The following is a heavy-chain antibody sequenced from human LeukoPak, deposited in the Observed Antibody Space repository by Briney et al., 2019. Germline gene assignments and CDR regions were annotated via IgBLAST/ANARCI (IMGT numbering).Heavy chain of an antibody. D-gene: IGHD3-22*01. Sequence: PGGSLRLSCAASGFTVSTNYMSWVRQPPGKGLEWIGEINHSGSTNYNPSLKSRVTISVDTSKNQFSLKLSSVTAADTAVYFCARGPPTDYYDSSGFYYVFDHWGQGTLVTVSS. CDR2: INHSGST. CDR3: ARGPPTDYYDSSGFYYVFDH. V-gene: IGHV4-34*01. CDR1: GFTVSTNY. J-gene: IGHJ4*02.